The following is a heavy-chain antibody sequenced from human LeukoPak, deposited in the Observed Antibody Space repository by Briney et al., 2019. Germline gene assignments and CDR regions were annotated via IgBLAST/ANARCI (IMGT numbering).Heavy chain of an antibody. V-gene: IGHV4-4*02. CDR3: ARRWWLRGPDVLIPFDY. D-gene: IGHD5-12*01. CDR1: GGSIISTNW. CDR2: IYHSGST. Sequence: SETLSLTCAVSGGSIISTNWWSWVRPPPGKGLEWIGEIYHSGSTNYNPSLKSRVTISLDTSKNQFSLKLTSVTAADTAVYYCARRWWLRGPDVLIPFDYWGQGTPVSVSS. J-gene: IGHJ4*02.